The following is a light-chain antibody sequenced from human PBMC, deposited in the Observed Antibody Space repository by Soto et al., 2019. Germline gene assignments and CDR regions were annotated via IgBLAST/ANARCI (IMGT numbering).Light chain of an antibody. V-gene: IGLV3-1*01. Sequence: SYELTQSPAVSVSPGQTASITCSGDKLGNKYACWYQQKPGQSPVLVIYQDDQRPSGIPERFSGSNSGNTATLTISGTQAMDEADYYCQAWDSSTVVFGGGTKVTVL. CDR3: QAWDSSTVV. CDR2: QDD. J-gene: IGLJ2*01. CDR1: KLGNKY.